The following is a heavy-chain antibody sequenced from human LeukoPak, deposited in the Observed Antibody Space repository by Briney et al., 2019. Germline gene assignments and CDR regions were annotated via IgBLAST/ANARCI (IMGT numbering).Heavy chain of an antibody. D-gene: IGHD6-13*01. V-gene: IGHV6-1*01. Sequence: SQTLSLTRANSGDSVSSNSAAWNWIRQSPARGLEWLGRTYYRSKWYSDYAVSVKSRITINSDTSKNQFSLQLNSVTPEDTAVYYCVRGGFIAAAGLFDSWGQGTLVTVSS. CDR3: VRGGFIAAAGLFDS. CDR1: GDSVSSNSAA. J-gene: IGHJ4*02. CDR2: TYYRSKWYS.